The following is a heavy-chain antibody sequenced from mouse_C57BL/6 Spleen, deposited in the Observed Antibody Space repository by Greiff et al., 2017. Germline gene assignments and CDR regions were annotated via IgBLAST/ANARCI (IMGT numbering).Heavy chain of an antibody. CDR1: GYSFTGYY. Sequence: VQLQQSGPELVKPGASVKISCKASGYSFTGYYMNWVKQSPEKSLEWIGEINPSTGGTTYNQKFKAKATSTVDKSSSTAYMQLKSLTSEDSAVYYCARSDYYGSSYYAMDYWGQGTSVTVSS. J-gene: IGHJ4*01. V-gene: IGHV1-42*01. CDR2: INPSTGGT. D-gene: IGHD1-1*01. CDR3: ARSDYYGSSYYAMDY.